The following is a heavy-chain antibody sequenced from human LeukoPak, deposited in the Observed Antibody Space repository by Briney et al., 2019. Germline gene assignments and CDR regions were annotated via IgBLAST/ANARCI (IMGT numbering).Heavy chain of an antibody. J-gene: IGHJ4*02. V-gene: IGHV1-58*01. CDR3: AADIDYYDGSGYYKNFDY. CDR2: IVVGCDNT. Sequence: GASVKVSCKASGFTFTSSAVQWVRQARGQRLEWIGWIVVGCDNTDYAQKFQERVTITRDMSTTTAYMELSSLRSEDTAVYYCAADIDYYDGSGYYKNFDYWGQGTLVTVSS. D-gene: IGHD3-22*01. CDR1: GFTFTSSA.